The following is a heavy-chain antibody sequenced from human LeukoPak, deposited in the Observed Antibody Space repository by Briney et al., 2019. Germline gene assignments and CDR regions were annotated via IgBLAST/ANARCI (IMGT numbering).Heavy chain of an antibody. CDR3: ARDRPNYYGSDGHYYRRNGDY. CDR1: GFTFSIYA. V-gene: IGHV3-23*01. Sequence: GGSLRLSCAASGFTFSIYAMSWVRQAPGKGLQWVSSITSRGESTLYVDSVKGRFTITRDNSENTLYLQMHSLRAEDTAVYYCARDRPNYYGSDGHYYRRNGDYWGRGTLVSVSS. D-gene: IGHD3-22*01. J-gene: IGHJ4*02. CDR2: ITSRGEST.